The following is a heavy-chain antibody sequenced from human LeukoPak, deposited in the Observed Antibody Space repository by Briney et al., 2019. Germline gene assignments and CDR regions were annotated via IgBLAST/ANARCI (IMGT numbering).Heavy chain of an antibody. Sequence: SETLSLTCTVSGVSVSSYYWSWIRQPAGKGLEWIGHIYTSGSTNYNPSLKSRVTISVDTSKNQFSLKLSSVTAADTAVYYCARTLGVVAATPDYFDYWGQGTLVTVSS. CDR3: ARTLGVVAATPDYFDY. V-gene: IGHV4-4*07. CDR1: GVSVSSYY. J-gene: IGHJ4*02. CDR2: IYTSGST. D-gene: IGHD2-15*01.